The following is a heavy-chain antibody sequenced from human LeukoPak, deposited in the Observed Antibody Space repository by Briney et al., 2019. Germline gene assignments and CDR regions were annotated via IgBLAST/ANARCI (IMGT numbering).Heavy chain of an antibody. J-gene: IGHJ4*02. Sequence: GGSLRLSCAASGFTFSSYWMHWVRQAPGKGLVWVSRINSDGSSTSYADSVKGRFTISRDNAKNTLYLQMNSLRADDTAVYYCAKGRALEVVAAFNYWGQGAVVTVSS. V-gene: IGHV3-74*01. CDR3: AKGRALEVVAAFNY. CDR1: GFTFSSYW. D-gene: IGHD2-15*01. CDR2: INSDGSST.